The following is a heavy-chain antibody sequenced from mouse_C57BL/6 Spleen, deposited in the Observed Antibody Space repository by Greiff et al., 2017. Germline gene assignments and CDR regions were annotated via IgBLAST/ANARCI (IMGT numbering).Heavy chain of an antibody. D-gene: IGHD2-1*01. V-gene: IGHV1-82*01. CDR3: ARFYGNYVGYYLDY. J-gene: IGHJ2*01. CDR1: GYAFSSSW. Sequence: VQLVESGPELVKPGASVKISCKASGYAFSSSWMNWVKQRPGKGLEWIGRIYPGDGDTNYNGKFKGKATLTADKSSSTAYMQLSSLTSEDSAVYFGARFYGNYVGYYLDYWGQGTTLTVSS. CDR2: IYPGDGDT.